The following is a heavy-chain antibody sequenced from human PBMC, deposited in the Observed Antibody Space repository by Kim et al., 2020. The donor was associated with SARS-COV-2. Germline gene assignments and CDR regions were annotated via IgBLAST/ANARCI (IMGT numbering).Heavy chain of an antibody. D-gene: IGHD3-3*01. Sequence: GGSLRLSCAASGFTFSSYSMNWVRQAPGNGLAWVSSISSSSSYIYYADSVKGRFTISRDNAKNSLYLQMNSLRAEDTAVYYCARDSAFTIFGVVTADYGMDVWGQGTTVTVSS. CDR3: ARDSAFTIFGVVTADYGMDV. V-gene: IGHV3-21*01. CDR1: GFTFSSYS. J-gene: IGHJ6*02. CDR2: ISSSSSYI.